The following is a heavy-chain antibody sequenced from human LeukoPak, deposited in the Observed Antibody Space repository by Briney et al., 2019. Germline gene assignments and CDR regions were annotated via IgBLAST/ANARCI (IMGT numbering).Heavy chain of an antibody. CDR2: IIPIFGTA. CDR3: ANSIAARNYFDY. Sequence: ASVKVSCKASGGTFSSYAISWVRQAPGQGLEWMGRIIPIFGTANYAQKFQGRVTITTDESTSTAYMELSSLRSEDTAVYYCANSIAARNYFDYWGQGTLVTVSS. D-gene: IGHD6-6*01. J-gene: IGHJ4*02. CDR1: GGTFSSYA. V-gene: IGHV1-69*05.